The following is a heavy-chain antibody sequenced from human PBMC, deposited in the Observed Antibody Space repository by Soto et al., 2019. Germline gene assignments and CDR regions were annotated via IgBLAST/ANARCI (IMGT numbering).Heavy chain of an antibody. D-gene: IGHD3-10*01. Sequence: GESLKISCNGSGYTFSTYWIAWVRQMPGKGLEWMGIIYPGDSDTKYSPAFQGQVTISADKSINTAYLQWTSLEASDTAMYYCARKFAPEFFDSWGQGTLVTVSS. CDR1: GYTFSTYW. J-gene: IGHJ4*02. CDR3: ARKFAPEFFDS. CDR2: IYPGDSDT. V-gene: IGHV5-51*01.